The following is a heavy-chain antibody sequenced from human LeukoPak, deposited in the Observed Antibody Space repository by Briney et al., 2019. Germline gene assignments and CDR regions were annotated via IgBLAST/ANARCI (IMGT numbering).Heavy chain of an antibody. CDR3: ARRRVYSSSWFDY. D-gene: IGHD6-13*01. V-gene: IGHV4-59*08. Sequence: SETLSLTCTVSGGSISSYYWSWIRQPPGKGLEWIGYIYYSGSTNYNPSLKSRATISVDTSKNQFSLKLSSVTAADTAVYYCARRRVYSSSWFDYWGQGTLVTVSS. J-gene: IGHJ5*01. CDR2: IYYSGST. CDR1: GGSISSYY.